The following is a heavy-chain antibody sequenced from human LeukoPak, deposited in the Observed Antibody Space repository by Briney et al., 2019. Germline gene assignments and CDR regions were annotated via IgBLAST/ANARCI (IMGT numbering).Heavy chain of an antibody. CDR3: ARGQGATVPQVGKNWFDP. J-gene: IGHJ5*02. Sequence: SETLSLTCAVYIDSFSNYHWNWVRQTPAKGMEWIGEVNESGGTNISPSLRSRVILSVDTSKNQFSLKLISVTVADTAIYYCARGQGATVPQVGKNWFDPWGQGTRVTVSS. CDR1: IDSFSNYH. V-gene: IGHV4-34*01. D-gene: IGHD1-26*01. CDR2: VNESGGT.